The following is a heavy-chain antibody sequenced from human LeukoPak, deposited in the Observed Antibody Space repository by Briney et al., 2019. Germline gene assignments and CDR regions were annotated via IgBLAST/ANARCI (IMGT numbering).Heavy chain of an antibody. CDR1: GGTFSSYA. CDR2: IIPIFGTA. Sequence: SVKVSCKASGGTFSSYAISWVRQAPGQGLEWMGGIIPIFGTANYAQKFQGRVTITADESTSNAYMELSSLRSEDTAVYYCARGPSGYSGYGMTDYWGQGTLVTVSS. D-gene: IGHD5-12*01. V-gene: IGHV1-69*13. J-gene: IGHJ4*02. CDR3: ARGPSGYSGYGMTDY.